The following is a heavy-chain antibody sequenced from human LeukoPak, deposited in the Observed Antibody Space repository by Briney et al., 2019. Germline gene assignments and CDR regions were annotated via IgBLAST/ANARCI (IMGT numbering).Heavy chain of an antibody. J-gene: IGHJ4*02. CDR1: GFTFSDYA. CDR2: FKTNSGQV. D-gene: IGHD4-11*01. V-gene: IGHV3-23*01. Sequence: PGGSLRLSRVASGFTFSDYAMNWVRQTPGKGLEWVSTFKTNSGQVYYAESVRGRFTISRDNSKNTVYLQMSSLRAEDTALYYCARSVPDYTRFDYWGQGALVTVSP. CDR3: ARSVPDYTRFDY.